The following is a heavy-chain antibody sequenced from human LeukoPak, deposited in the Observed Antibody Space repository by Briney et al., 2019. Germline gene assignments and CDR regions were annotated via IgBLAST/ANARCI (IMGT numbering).Heavy chain of an antibody. CDR2: IYSGGST. V-gene: IGHV3-53*01. CDR1: GFTVSSNY. J-gene: IGHJ4*02. D-gene: IGHD3-3*01. CDR3: AREITIFGVGGFDY. Sequence: GGSLRLSCAASGFTVSSNYMSWVRQAPGKGLEWVSVIYSGGSTYYADSVKGRFTISRDNSKNTLYLQMNSLRAEDTAVYYSAREITIFGVGGFDYWGQGTLVTVSS.